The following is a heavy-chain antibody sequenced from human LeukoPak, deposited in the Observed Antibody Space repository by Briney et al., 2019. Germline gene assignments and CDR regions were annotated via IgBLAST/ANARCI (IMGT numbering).Heavy chain of an antibody. CDR2: LWQAVRIK. V-gene: IGHV3-33*01. CDR1: GLTFRSDG. J-gene: IGHJ4*02. D-gene: IGHD3-22*01. Sequence: GGSLRLSSAASGLTFRSDGIPWGLEAPGTGLGSGAVLWQAVRIKSYTESGNARFTISRDNSNTTMYLQMNCLRSEATAVPCCSRDMYDSRGYYFGCWGQGTLVNGSS. CDR3: SRDMYDSRGYYFGC.